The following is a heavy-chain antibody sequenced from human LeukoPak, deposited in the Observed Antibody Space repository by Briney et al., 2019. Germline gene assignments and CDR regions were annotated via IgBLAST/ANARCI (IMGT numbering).Heavy chain of an antibody. J-gene: IGHJ4*02. CDR2: IIPIFATA. D-gene: IGHD1-26*01. CDR3: ARMGDIDHYVYSGSYCY. V-gene: IGHV1-69*13. CDR1: GYTFTNYA. Sequence: ASVKVSCKASGYTFTNYALNWVRQAPGQGLEWMGGIIPIFATANYAQKFQGRVTITADESTSTAYMELSSLRSEDTAVYYCARMGDIDHYVYSGSYCYWGQGTLVTVSS.